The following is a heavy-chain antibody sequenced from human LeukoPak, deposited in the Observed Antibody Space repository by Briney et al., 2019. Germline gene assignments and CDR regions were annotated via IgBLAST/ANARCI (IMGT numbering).Heavy chain of an antibody. J-gene: IGHJ5*02. CDR3: ARRSYGYDQYYNWFDP. V-gene: IGHV5-51*01. CDR2: IYPGDSDT. Sequence: GESLKISCKGSGYSFTSYWMGWVRQMPGKGLEWMGIIYPGDSDTRYSPSFQGQVTISADKSISTAYLQWSSLKASDTAMYYCARRSYGYDQYYNWFDPWGQGTLVTVSS. D-gene: IGHD5-18*01. CDR1: GYSFTSYW.